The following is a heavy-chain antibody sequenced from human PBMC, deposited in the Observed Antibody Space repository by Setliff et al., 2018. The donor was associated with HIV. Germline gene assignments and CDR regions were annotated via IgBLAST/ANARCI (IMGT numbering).Heavy chain of an antibody. CDR1: GDSLSSQY. J-gene: IGHJ3*02. CDR3: VSPMRVSQAFDI. Sequence: ASVKVSCKASGDSLSSQYFHWGRQAPGQGPEWMGIIDPSGESINYTQRFQGRVTMTRDTSTNTVYMELSSLTSGDTAMYYCVSPMRVSQAFDIWGQGTMVTVSS. V-gene: IGHV1-46*01. CDR2: IDPSGESI.